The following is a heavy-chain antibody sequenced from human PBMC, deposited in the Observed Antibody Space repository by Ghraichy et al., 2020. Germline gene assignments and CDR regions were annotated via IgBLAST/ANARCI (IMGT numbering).Heavy chain of an antibody. CDR2: IYFGGNT. CDR1: GVSVISDRYY. V-gene: IGHV4-39*01. Sequence: SQTLSLTCTVSGVSVISDRYYWGWIRQPPGKGLEWVGSIYFGGNTYYNPSLTSRVTMDTSKNQFSLKLTSVTASDTAVYYCARRPAGSHFGAFDIWGQGTMVTVSS. CDR3: ARRPAGSHFGAFDI. J-gene: IGHJ3*02. D-gene: IGHD1-26*01.